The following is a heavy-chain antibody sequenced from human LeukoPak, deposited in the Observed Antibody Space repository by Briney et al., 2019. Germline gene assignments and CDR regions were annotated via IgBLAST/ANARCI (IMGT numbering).Heavy chain of an antibody. J-gene: IGHJ3*02. D-gene: IGHD2-2*01. V-gene: IGHV3-11*01. Sequence: GGSLRLSCAASGFTFSDYYMSWIRQAPGKGLEWVSYISSSGSTIYYADSVKGRFTISRDNAKNSLYLQMNSLRAEDTAVYYCARDLDVVVPAAVAFDIWAKGQWSPSLQ. CDR2: ISSSGSTI. CDR3: ARDLDVVVPAAVAFDI. CDR1: GFTFSDYY.